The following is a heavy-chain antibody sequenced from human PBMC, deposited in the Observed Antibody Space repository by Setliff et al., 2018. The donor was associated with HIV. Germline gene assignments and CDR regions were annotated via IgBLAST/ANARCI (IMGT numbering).Heavy chain of an antibody. CDR2: IYHSGSS. D-gene: IGHD3-22*01. CDR3: ASRIYYYDESRVLREEGFVP. J-gene: IGHJ5*02. V-gene: IGHV4-30-2*01. Sequence: SETLSLTCVVSGDSIRNGGYSWTWIRQPPGKGLEWIGFIYHSGSSFYNPSLKSRVTISRDRSANQFSLILTSVTAADTAMYYCASRIYYYDESRVLREEGFVPWGQGTLVTVSS. CDR1: GDSIRNGGYS.